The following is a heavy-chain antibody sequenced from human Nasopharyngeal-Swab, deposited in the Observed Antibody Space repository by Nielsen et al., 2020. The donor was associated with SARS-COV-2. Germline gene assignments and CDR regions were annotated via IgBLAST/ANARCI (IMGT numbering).Heavy chain of an antibody. CDR2: INAGNGNT. D-gene: IGHD3-3*01. CDR3: ARGLGIFGFPRGGMDV. V-gene: IGHV1-3*01. J-gene: IGHJ6*02. Sequence: ASVKVSCKASGYTFTSYAMHWVRQAPGQRLEWMGWINAGNGNTKYSQKFQGRVTITRGTSASTAYMELSSLRSEDTAVYYCARGLGIFGFPRGGMDVWGQGTTVTVSS. CDR1: GYTFTSYA.